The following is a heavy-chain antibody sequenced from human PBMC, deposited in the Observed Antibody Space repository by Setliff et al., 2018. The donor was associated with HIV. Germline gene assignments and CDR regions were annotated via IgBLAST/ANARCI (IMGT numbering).Heavy chain of an antibody. D-gene: IGHD2-8*02. J-gene: IGHJ6*02. V-gene: IGHV4-39*07. CDR1: GASISNSNSY. CDR3: ARGSTCIGGGCLTYYYYYYGLDV. Sequence: PSETLSLTCTVYGASISNSNSYWGWIRQPPGKRLEWLGEIADSGATDYNPSLKSRVIISLDTSKKQFSLKLNSVTAADTAVYYCARGSTCIGGGCLTYYYYYYGLDVWGQGTTVTVSS. CDR2: IADSGAT.